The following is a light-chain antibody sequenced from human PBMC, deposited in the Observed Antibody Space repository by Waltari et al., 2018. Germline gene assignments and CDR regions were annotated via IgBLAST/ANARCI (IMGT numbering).Light chain of an antibody. CDR3: HQANSFPWT. CDR2: AAS. J-gene: IGKJ1*01. Sequence: DIQLTQSPSSVSASVGDRVTISCRGSQDIRSYLAWYQQHPGKAPKLLIYAASSLQSGVPSRFSGDRSGTDFTLTISSLQPEDFATYYCHQANSFPWTFGQGTKVEIK. CDR1: QDIRSY. V-gene: IGKV1-12*02.